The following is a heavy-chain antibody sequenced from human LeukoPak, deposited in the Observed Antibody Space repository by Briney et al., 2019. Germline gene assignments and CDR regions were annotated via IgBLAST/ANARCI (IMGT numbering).Heavy chain of an antibody. CDR3: ARATSSGSYSRAYYYYMDV. CDR2: IIPILGTA. V-gene: IGHV1-69*13. D-gene: IGHD1-26*01. CDR1: GYTFTGYA. J-gene: IGHJ6*03. Sequence: ASVKVSCKASGYTFTGYAMNWVRQAPGQGVECMGGIIPILGTANYAQKFQGRVTITADESTSTAYMELSSLTSEDTAVYYCARATSSGSYSRAYYYYMDVWGKGTTVTVSS.